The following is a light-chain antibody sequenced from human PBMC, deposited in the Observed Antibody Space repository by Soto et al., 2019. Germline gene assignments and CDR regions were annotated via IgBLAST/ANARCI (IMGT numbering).Light chain of an antibody. CDR2: EVS. CDR3: TSYTSSSPYV. CDR1: SSDVGGYNY. J-gene: IGLJ1*01. V-gene: IGLV2-14*01. Sequence: QSALTQPASVSGSPGQSITISCTGTSSDVGGYNYVSWYQQHPGKAPRLIIYEVSRRPSGISNRLSGSKSGNTAPLTISGLQAVDEADYYCTSYTSSSPYVFGTGTKLTVL.